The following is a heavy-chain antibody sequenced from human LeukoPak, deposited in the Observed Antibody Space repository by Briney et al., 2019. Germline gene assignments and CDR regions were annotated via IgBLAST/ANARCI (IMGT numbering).Heavy chain of an antibody. CDR1: GXTFDDYG. D-gene: IGHD3-22*01. CDR3: ARGSIAIYYYDSSGYFGY. J-gene: IGHJ4*02. CDR2: INWNGGST. Sequence: GSLRLSCAASGXTFDDYGMSWVRQAPGKGLEWVSGINWNGGSTGYADSAKGRFTISRDNAKNSLYLQMTSLRAEDTALYYCARGSIAIYYYDSSGYFGYWGQGTLVTVSS. V-gene: IGHV3-20*04.